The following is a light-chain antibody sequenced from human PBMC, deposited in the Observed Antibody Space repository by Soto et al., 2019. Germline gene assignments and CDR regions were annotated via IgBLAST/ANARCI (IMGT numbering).Light chain of an antibody. CDR3: QQSYSTPLT. Sequence: DIQMTQSPSSLSVSVGDRVTITCRASQSIGGFLNWYQQKLGKAPKLLIYAASSLQSEVPSRFSGSGSGTAFTLTISSLPPEDFATYYWQQSYSTPLTFGGETTVEI. CDR2: AAS. CDR1: QSIGGF. V-gene: IGKV1-39*01. J-gene: IGKJ4*01.